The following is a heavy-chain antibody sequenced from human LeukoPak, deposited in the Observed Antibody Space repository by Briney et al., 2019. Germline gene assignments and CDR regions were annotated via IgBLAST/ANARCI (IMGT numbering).Heavy chain of an antibody. J-gene: IGHJ3*02. Sequence: SVKVSCKASGYTFTSYDINWVRQATGQGLEWMGWMNPNSGNTGYAQKFQGRVTITRNTSISTAYMELSSLRSEDTAVYYCARARTDLEFGDLAYAFEIWGQGTMVTVSS. D-gene: IGHD3-16*01. CDR1: GYTFTSYD. CDR3: ARARTDLEFGDLAYAFEI. V-gene: IGHV1-8*03. CDR2: MNPNSGNT.